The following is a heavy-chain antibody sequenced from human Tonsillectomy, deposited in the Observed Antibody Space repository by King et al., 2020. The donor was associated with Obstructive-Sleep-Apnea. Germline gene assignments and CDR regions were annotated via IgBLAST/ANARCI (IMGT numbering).Heavy chain of an antibody. V-gene: IGHV3-15*01. J-gene: IGHJ3*02. CDR1: GFTFSNAW. Sequence: VQLVESGGGLVKPGGSLRLACAASGFTFSNAWMSWVRQAPGKGLEWIGRSKSKIAGGTTDYAAPVKGRFTISRDDSKNTLYLQMNSLQTEDTAVYYCHTCSNNTSWYCRRAFDIWGQGTVVTVPS. D-gene: IGHD6-13*01. CDR2: SKSKIAGGTT. CDR3: HTCSNNTSWYCRRAFDI.